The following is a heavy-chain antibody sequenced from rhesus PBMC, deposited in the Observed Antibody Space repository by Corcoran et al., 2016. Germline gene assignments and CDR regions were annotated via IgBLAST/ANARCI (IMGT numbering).Heavy chain of an antibody. CDR1: GYPFTDYY. Sequence: EVQLLQSGAEVKKPGASVKISCKASGYPFTDYYLHWVRQAPGKGVEWRGRGEREEGKARHEQKFQDRVTSAADTATDTAYMELSSLRSEDTAVYYCATGYSSGWYYFDYWGQGVLVTVSS. D-gene: IGHD6-31*01. V-gene: IGHV1-111*02. CDR2: GEREEGKA. J-gene: IGHJ4*01. CDR3: ATGYSSGWYYFDY.